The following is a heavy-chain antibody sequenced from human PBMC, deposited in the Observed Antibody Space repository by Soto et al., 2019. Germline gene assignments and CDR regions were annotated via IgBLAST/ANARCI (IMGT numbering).Heavy chain of an antibody. CDR2: TYYRSKWYN. CDR3: ARDSSAPGVYFDY. CDR1: GDSVYSNSAA. Sequence: SQTHSVTCAISGDSVYSNSAAWNWIRQFPSRGLEWLGRTYYRSKWYNDYAVSVKSRITINPDTSKNQFSLQLNSVTPEDTAVYYCARDSSAPGVYFDYWGQGTLVTVSS. V-gene: IGHV6-1*01. J-gene: IGHJ4*02. D-gene: IGHD3-22*01.